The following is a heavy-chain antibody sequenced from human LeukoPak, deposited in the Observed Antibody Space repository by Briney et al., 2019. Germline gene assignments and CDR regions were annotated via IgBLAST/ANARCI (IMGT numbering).Heavy chain of an antibody. CDR2: IYHSGST. CDR1: GGSISSGGYS. D-gene: IGHD3-10*01. J-gene: IGHJ4*02. V-gene: IGHV4-30-2*01. Sequence: PQTLSLTCAVSGGSISSGGYSWSWLRQPPGKGLEWIGYIYHSGSTYYNPSLKSRVTISVDRSKNQFSLKLSSVTAADTAVYYCARVSSLYGSGSYSPSFDYWGQGTLVTVSS. CDR3: ARVSSLYGSGSYSPSFDY.